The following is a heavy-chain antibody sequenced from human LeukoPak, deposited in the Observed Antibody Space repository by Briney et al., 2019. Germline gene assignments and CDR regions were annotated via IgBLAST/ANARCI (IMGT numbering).Heavy chain of an antibody. D-gene: IGHD3-22*01. CDR1: GASISSYY. J-gene: IGHJ4*02. V-gene: IGHV4-59*01. CDR3: ARVRGYYDSSGYDY. CDR2: IYYSGST. Sequence: RTSETLSLTCTVSGASISSYYWSWIRQPPGKGLEWISYIYYSGSTNYSPALKSRVTISEDTSKNQISLKLSSVTAADTAVYYCARVRGYYDSSGYDYWGQGTLVTVFS.